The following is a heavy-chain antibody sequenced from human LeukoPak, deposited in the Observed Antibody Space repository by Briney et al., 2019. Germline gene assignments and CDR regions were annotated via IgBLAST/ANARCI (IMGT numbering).Heavy chain of an antibody. J-gene: IGHJ6*02. D-gene: IGHD3-9*01. CDR2: ISGSGGST. V-gene: IGHV3-23*01. CDR1: GFTFSSYA. CDR3: AKNERVLRYFDWRKLHWYGMDV. Sequence: PGGSLRLSCAASGFTFSSYAMSWVRQAPGKGLEWVSAISGSGGSTYYADSVKGRFTISRDNSKNTLYLQMNSLRAEDTAVYYCAKNERVLRYFDWRKLHWYGMDVWGQGTTVTVSS.